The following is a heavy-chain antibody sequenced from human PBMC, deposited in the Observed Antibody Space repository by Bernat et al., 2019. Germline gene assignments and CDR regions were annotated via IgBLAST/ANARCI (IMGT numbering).Heavy chain of an antibody. Sequence: EVQLVESGGGLVQPGGSLRLSCAASGFTVRNNHVSWVRQAAGKGLECVSVIYGGGCTYYADSAKGRFTISRDNSKNTVSLHMHSLRAEDTAMYYCTGYGGNSVWGQGTLVTVSS. D-gene: IGHD2-21*02. CDR3: TGYGGNSV. CDR1: GFTVRNNH. CDR2: IYGGGCT. J-gene: IGHJ4*02. V-gene: IGHV3-66*01.